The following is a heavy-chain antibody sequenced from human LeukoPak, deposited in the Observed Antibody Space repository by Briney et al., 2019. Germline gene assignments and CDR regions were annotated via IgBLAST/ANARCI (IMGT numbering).Heavy chain of an antibody. D-gene: IGHD2-15*01. CDR2: IYPGDSDT. Sequence: GGSPEISRQGSGSLLTNYWIGWGRPLPGEGLGLVGIIYPGDSDTRYSPSFQGQVTISADKSISTAYLQWSSLKASDTAMYYCARRDLGYCSGGSCCSGSSADYFDYWGQGTLVTVSS. CDR3: ARRDLGYCSGGSCCSGSSADYFDY. CDR1: GSLLTNYW. J-gene: IGHJ4*02. V-gene: IGHV5-51*01.